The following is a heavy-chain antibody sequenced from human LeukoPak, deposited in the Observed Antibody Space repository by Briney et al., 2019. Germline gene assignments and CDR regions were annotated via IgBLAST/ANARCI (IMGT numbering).Heavy chain of an antibody. CDR2: FDPENGET. CDR1: GYTLTELS. CDR3: ATLVYYGSGVPVL. D-gene: IGHD3-10*01. J-gene: IGHJ4*02. Sequence: ASVKVSCKVSGYTLTELSMHWVRQAPGKGLEWMGGFDPENGETIYAQKFQGRVTMTEDTSTDTAYMELSSLRSEDTAVYYCATLVYYGSGVPVLWGQGTLVTVSS. V-gene: IGHV1-24*01.